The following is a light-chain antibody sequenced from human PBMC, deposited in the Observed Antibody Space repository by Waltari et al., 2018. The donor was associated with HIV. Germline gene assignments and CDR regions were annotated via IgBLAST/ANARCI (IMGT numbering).Light chain of an antibody. V-gene: IGKV1-12*01. CDR1: QDIADW. J-gene: IGKJ4*01. Sequence: DLQMTQSPSPASASVGDRVTITCRARQDIADWLAGYQQKPGQAPKLLIYGASSLQGGVPSRFSGSGSGTDFTLTISSLQPEDFATYYCQQANSFPLTFGGGTKVEIK. CDR3: QQANSFPLT. CDR2: GAS.